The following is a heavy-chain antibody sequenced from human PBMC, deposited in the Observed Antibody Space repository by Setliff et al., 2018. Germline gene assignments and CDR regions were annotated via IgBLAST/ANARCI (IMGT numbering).Heavy chain of an antibody. CDR3: ARDRRNIVVAVVNAAFDI. V-gene: IGHV1-18*01. CDR1: GYTFTNFG. J-gene: IGHJ3*02. CDR2: ISPYTGNT. Sequence: ASVKVSCKTSGYTFTNFGISWVRQAPGQGLEWLGSISPYTGNTNYPERLQGRVTMTTDTSTSTAYMELRSLRSDDTAVYYCARDRRNIVVAVVNAAFDIWGQGTMVTVSS. D-gene: IGHD2-15*01.